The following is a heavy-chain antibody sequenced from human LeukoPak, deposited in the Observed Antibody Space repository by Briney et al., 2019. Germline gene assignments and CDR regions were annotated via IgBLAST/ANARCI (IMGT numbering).Heavy chain of an antibody. D-gene: IGHD5-12*01. Sequence: PGGSLRLSCAHSGFTFSSYWMQWVRQAPPKGLVWVSRINSDGCSISYADSVKGRFTISRGNAKKTLYLQMNSLRVEDTAVYYCARAWQPDYWGEGTLVTVSS. J-gene: IGHJ4*02. CDR3: ARAWQPDY. CDR2: INSDGCSI. CDR1: GFTFSSYW. V-gene: IGHV3-74*01.